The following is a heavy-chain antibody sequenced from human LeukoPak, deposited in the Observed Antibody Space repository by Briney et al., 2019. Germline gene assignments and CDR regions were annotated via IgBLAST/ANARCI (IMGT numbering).Heavy chain of an antibody. CDR3: ARVSAAAAGTEDY. V-gene: IGHV3-11*04. CDR2: ISGGGSTK. CDR1: GFIISDYY. J-gene: IGHJ4*02. Sequence: PGGSLRLSCAASGFIISDYYMNWIRQVPGKGLEWVSHISGGGSTKYYADSVKGRFTISRDNSKNTLYPQMNSLRAEDTAVYYCARVSAAAAGTEDYWGQGTLVTVSS. D-gene: IGHD6-13*01.